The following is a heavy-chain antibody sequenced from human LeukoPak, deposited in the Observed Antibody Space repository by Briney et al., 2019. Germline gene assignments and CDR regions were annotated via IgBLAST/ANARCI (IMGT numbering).Heavy chain of an antibody. Sequence: GGSLRLSCIASGFSFSTFAMHWVRQAPGKGPEWVAVIFDENNKFHADSVKGRFTIYRDNSKNTLYLQMNSLTTEDTAVYYCARDPIAAEPVYFDYWGQGTLVTVSS. V-gene: IGHV3-30*04. CDR2: IFDENNK. CDR3: ARDPIAAEPVYFDY. J-gene: IGHJ4*02. CDR1: GFSFSTFA. D-gene: IGHD1-14*01.